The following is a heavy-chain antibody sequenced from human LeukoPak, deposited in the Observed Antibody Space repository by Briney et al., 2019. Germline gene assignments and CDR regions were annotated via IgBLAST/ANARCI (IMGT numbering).Heavy chain of an antibody. CDR3: ARGNKWSFDS. Sequence: PGGSLRLSCVASGFTLSTYWMHWVRQAPGKGLVWVSRINSDGSATSYADSVMVRFTISRDSAKNTLYLQMNSLRPEDTAVYYCARGNKWSFDSWGQGALVTVSP. J-gene: IGHJ4*02. V-gene: IGHV3-74*01. CDR2: INSDGSAT. D-gene: IGHD2-15*01. CDR1: GFTLSTYW.